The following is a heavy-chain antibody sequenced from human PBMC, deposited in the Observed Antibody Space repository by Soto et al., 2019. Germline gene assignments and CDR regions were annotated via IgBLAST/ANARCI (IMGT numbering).Heavy chain of an antibody. CDR1: GFTFDDYA. D-gene: IGHD2-15*01. Sequence: GGSLRLSCAASGFTFDDYAMHWVRQAPGKGLEWVSGISWNSGSIGYADSVKGRFTISRDNAKNSLYLQMNSLRAEDTALYYCAKDYRWNYYYMDVWGKGTTVTVSS. J-gene: IGHJ6*03. CDR3: AKDYRWNYYYMDV. V-gene: IGHV3-9*01. CDR2: ISWNSGSI.